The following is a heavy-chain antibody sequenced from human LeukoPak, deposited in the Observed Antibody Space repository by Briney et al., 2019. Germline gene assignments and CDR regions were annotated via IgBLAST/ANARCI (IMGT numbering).Heavy chain of an antibody. D-gene: IGHD3-22*01. CDR2: IIPIFGTA. CDR1: GGTFSSYA. V-gene: IGHV1-69*05. CDR3: ARHYYDSSGYDNSYFDP. J-gene: IGHJ5*02. Sequence: ASVKVSCKASGGTFSSYAISWVRQAPGQGLEWMGGIIPIFGTANYAQKFQGRVTITTDESTSTAYMELSSLGSEDTAVYYCARHYYDSSGYDNSYFDPWGQGTLVTVSS.